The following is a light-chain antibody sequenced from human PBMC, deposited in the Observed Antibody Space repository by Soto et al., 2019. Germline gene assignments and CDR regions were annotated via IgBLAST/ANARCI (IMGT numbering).Light chain of an antibody. Sequence: EIVMTQSPATLSVYPGERATLSCRASQSITSSLAWYQQKPGQAPRLLIYDASSRATGIPARFSGSGSGTDFTLTISSLEPEDFAVYYCQQRSNWLTFGQGTKVDIK. V-gene: IGKV3-11*01. J-gene: IGKJ1*01. CDR1: QSITSS. CDR3: QQRSNWLT. CDR2: DAS.